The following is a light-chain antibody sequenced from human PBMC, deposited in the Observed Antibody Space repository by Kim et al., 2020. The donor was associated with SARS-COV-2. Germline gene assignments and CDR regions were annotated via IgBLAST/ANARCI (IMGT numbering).Light chain of an antibody. J-gene: IGKJ2*01. Sequence: LSAAVGDRVTIHCRASQTISSSLAWCQQKPGKAPKLLIYKVSTLQSGVPIRFSGSGSGTEFTLTISSLQPDDFATYYCQQYSIYSTFGQGTKLEI. CDR3: QQYSIYST. CDR1: QTISSS. CDR2: KVS. V-gene: IGKV1-5*03.